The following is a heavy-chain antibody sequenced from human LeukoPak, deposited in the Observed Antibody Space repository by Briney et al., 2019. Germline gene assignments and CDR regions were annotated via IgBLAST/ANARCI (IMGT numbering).Heavy chain of an antibody. D-gene: IGHD1-20*01. CDR2: TYYRSKWYN. J-gene: IGHJ5*02. CDR1: GDSVSSNSAA. Sequence: SQTLSLTCAISGDSVSSNSAAWNWIRQSPSRGLEWLGRTYYRSKWYNDYAVSVKSRITINPDTSKNQFSLQLNSVTPEDTAVYYCARDRFWVLTGTTTVFFDPWGQGTLVTVSS. V-gene: IGHV6-1*01. CDR3: ARDRFWVLTGTTTVFFDP.